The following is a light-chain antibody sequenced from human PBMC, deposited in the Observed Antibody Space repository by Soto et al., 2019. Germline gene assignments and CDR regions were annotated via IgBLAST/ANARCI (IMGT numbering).Light chain of an antibody. J-gene: IGKJ4*01. Sequence: DIQLTQSPSFLSASVGDRVTISCRASQGISDYLAWYQQKPGKAPKLLIYGASTLQSGIPSRFSCSASGTDFSLTTTSLQPEEFATYFGEEFNAYPLTVGGGTKLEIK. V-gene: IGKV1-9*01. CDR3: EEFNAYPLT. CDR2: GAS. CDR1: QGISDY.